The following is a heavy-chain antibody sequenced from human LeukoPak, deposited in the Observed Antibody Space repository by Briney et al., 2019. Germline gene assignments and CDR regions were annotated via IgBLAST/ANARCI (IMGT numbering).Heavy chain of an antibody. D-gene: IGHD6-19*01. V-gene: IGHV3-33*01. CDR2: IWYDGSNK. Sequence: PGRSLRLSCAASGFTFSSYGMHWVRQAPGKGLERVAVIWYDGSNKYYADSVKGRFTISRDNSKNTLYLQMNSLRAEDTAVYYCARDLAVYSSGWYGVDYWGQGTLVTVSS. J-gene: IGHJ4*02. CDR1: GFTFSSYG. CDR3: ARDLAVYSSGWYGVDY.